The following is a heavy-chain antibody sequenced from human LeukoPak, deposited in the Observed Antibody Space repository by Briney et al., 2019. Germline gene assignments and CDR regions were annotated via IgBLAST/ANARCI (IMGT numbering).Heavy chain of an antibody. D-gene: IGHD1-26*01. V-gene: IGHV4-59*08. CDR1: GGSISSYY. CDR3: ARHGALYYFDY. CDR2: LYYSGNT. Sequence: SETLSLTCTVSGGSISSYYWSWIRQPPGKGLEWIGYLYYSGNTNYNPSLKSRVTISVDTSKNQFSLKLSSVTAADTAVYYCARHGALYYFDYWGQGTLVTVSS. J-gene: IGHJ4*02.